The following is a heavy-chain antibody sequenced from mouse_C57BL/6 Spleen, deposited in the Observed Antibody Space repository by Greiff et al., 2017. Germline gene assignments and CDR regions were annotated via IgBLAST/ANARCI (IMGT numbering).Heavy chain of an antibody. V-gene: IGHV1-80*01. CDR2: IYPGDGDT. CDR3: AIGNPFAY. J-gene: IGHJ3*01. D-gene: IGHD2-1*01. Sequence: QVQLKESGAELVKPGASVKISCKASGYAFSSYWMNWVKQRPGKGLEGIGQIYPGDGDTNYNGKFKGKATRTADKSSSTAYMQLSSLTSEDSAVYFCAIGNPFAYWGQGTLVTVSA. CDR1: GYAFSSYW.